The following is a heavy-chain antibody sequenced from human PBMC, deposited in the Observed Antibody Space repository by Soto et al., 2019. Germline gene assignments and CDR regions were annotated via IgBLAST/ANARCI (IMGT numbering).Heavy chain of an antibody. V-gene: IGHV4-34*01. CDR2: INHSGST. D-gene: IGHD2-2*01. J-gene: IGHJ5*02. Sequence: SEXLSLTCAVYGGAFSGYYWNWIRQPPGKGLEWIGEINHSGSTNYNPSLKSRVTISVDTSKNQFSLRLSAVTAADTAVYDWARASASNFDTRAQGPLLPVSS. CDR1: GGAFSGYY. CDR3: ARASASNFDT.